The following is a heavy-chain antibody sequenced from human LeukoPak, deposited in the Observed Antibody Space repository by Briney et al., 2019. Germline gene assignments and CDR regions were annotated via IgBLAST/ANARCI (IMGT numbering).Heavy chain of an antibody. J-gene: IGHJ4*02. CDR3: ARHSAPITIFGVVMTPGGTNDY. V-gene: IGHV5-51*01. CDR2: IYPGDSDT. Sequence: GESLKISCKGSGYSFTSYWIGWVRPMPGKGLEWMGIIYPGDSDTRYSPSFQGQVTISADKSISTAYLQLSSLKASDTAMYYCARHSAPITIFGVVMTPGGTNDYWGQGTLVTVSS. D-gene: IGHD3-3*01. CDR1: GYSFTSYW.